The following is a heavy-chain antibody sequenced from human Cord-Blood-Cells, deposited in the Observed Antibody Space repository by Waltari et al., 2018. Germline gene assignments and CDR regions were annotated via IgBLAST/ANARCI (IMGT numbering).Heavy chain of an antibody. D-gene: IGHD1-26*01. CDR2: ISGSGSST. Sequence: EVQLLESGGGLVQPGGSLRLSCAASGFTFSSYAMTWVRQAPGKGLEWVSAISGSGSSTYYADSVKGRFTISRDNSKNTLYLQMNSLRAEDTAVYYCAKDRQWELPRDWFDPWGQGTLVTVSS. V-gene: IGHV3-23*01. CDR3: AKDRQWELPRDWFDP. CDR1: GFTFSSYA. J-gene: IGHJ5*02.